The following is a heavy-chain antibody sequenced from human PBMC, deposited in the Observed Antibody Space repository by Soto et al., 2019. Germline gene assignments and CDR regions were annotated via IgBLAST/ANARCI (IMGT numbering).Heavy chain of an antibody. D-gene: IGHD6-19*01. V-gene: IGHV1-18*01. CDR1: GYNFTSYG. J-gene: IGHJ3*02. CDR3: ARDLYYSSGRYFDHDAFDI. CDR2: FSPHNDRT. Sequence: QVQLVQSGADVKKPGASVKVSCKASGYNFTSYGISWVRQAPGQGLDWMRWFSPHNDRTKYARRFQDRVTTTSEAPTSTVYMELGSLRSDDTAVYYCARDLYYSSGRYFDHDAFDIWGQGTVVTVSS.